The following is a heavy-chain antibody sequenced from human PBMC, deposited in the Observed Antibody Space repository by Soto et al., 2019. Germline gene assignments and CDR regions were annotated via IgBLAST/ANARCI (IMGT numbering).Heavy chain of an antibody. J-gene: IGHJ4*02. D-gene: IGHD6-19*01. CDR3: AIYSSGWYSLDY. V-gene: IGHV3-30*03. CDR2: ISYEGSNK. CDR1: GFTFSSYG. Sequence: QVQLVESGGGVVQPGRSLRLSCAASGFTFSSYGMHWVRQAPGKGLEWVAVISYEGSNKYYAGSVKGRFTISRDNSKNTLYVQMNSLGAEDTAVYYCAIYSSGWYSLDYWGQGTLVTVSS.